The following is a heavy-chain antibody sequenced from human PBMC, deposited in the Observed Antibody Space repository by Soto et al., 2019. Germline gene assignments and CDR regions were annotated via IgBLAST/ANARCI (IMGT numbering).Heavy chain of an antibody. CDR3: ATATISPVSATLYHYGMDV. Sequence: QVQLVQSGAEVKKPGSPVKVSCQASGGTFNNFAFTWVRQAPGQGLEWLGGIMPVFHTTNIAQTFQDRITVTADDFTTTVYMEMTSLRYDDTAVYYCATATISPVSATLYHYGMDVWGQGTTVTVSS. CDR1: GGTFNNFA. D-gene: IGHD6-25*01. V-gene: IGHV1-69*01. CDR2: IMPVFHTT. J-gene: IGHJ6*02.